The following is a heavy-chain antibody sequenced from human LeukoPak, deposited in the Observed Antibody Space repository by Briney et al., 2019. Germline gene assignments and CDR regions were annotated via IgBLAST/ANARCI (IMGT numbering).Heavy chain of an antibody. D-gene: IGHD3-3*01. CDR2: IYYSGST. CDR1: GGSISSYY. CDR3: ARDAYDFGTYYFDY. Sequence: SETLSLTCTVSGGSISSYYWSWIRQPPGKGLEWIGYIYYSGSTNYNPSLKSRVTISVDTSKNQFSLKLSSVTAADTAVYYCARDAYDFGTYYFDYWGQGTLVTVSS. J-gene: IGHJ4*02. V-gene: IGHV4-59*01.